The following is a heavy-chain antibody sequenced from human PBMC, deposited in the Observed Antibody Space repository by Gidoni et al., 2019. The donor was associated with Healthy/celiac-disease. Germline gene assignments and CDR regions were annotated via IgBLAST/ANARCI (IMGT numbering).Heavy chain of an antibody. CDR3: ARDKGGIDY. V-gene: IGHV4-39*02. J-gene: IGHJ4*02. Sequence: QLQLQESGPGLVKPSETLSLTCTVSGGSISSSSYYWGWIRQPPGKGLEWMGSIYYSESPYYNPSLKSRVTISVDTSKNQFSLKRSSVTAADTAVYYCARDKGGIDYWGQGTLVTVSS. D-gene: IGHD3-16*01. CDR2: IYYSESP. CDR1: GGSISSSSYY.